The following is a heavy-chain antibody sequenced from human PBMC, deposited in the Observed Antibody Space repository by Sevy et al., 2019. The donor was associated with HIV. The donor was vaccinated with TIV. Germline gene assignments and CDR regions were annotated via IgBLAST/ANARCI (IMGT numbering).Heavy chain of an antibody. CDR2: ITPVLGTT. V-gene: IGHV1-69*13. CDR3: ARWSISIDY. Sequence: ASVKVSCKASGGTFSSYIVSWVRQAPGQGLEWRGGITPVLGTTNYAHKFQGRVTITADESTSTVYMEMSRLKSEDTAVYYCARWSISIDYWCQGTLVTVSS. J-gene: IGHJ4*02. CDR1: GGTFSSYI.